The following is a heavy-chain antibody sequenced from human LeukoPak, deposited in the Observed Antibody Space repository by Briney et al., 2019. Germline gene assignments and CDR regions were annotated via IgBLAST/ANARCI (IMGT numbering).Heavy chain of an antibody. Sequence: PSETLSLTCTVSGYSISSGYYWGWIRQPPGKGLEWIGSIYHSGSTYYNPSLKSRVTISVDTSKSQFSLKLSSVTAADTAVYYCARGRQWLGDYYYMDVWGKGTTVTVSS. V-gene: IGHV4-38-2*02. CDR2: IYHSGST. CDR3: ARGRQWLGDYYYMDV. CDR1: GYSISSGYY. J-gene: IGHJ6*03. D-gene: IGHD6-19*01.